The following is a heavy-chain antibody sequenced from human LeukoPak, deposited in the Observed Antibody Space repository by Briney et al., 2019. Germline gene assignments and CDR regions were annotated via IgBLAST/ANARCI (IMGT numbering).Heavy chain of an antibody. Sequence: SETLSLTCTVSGGSISSYYWSWIRQPAGKGLEWIGRIYTSGSTNYNPSLKSRVTMSVDTSKNQFSLKLSSVTAADTAVYYCASDLPYCSGGSCRTTSDYWGQGTLVTASS. J-gene: IGHJ4*02. D-gene: IGHD2-15*01. V-gene: IGHV4-4*07. CDR2: IYTSGST. CDR3: ASDLPYCSGGSCRTTSDY. CDR1: GGSISSYY.